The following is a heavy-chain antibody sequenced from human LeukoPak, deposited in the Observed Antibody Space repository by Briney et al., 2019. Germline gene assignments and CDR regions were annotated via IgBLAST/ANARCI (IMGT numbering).Heavy chain of an antibody. CDR2: FDPADGET. CDR1: GYTFNVYY. J-gene: IGHJ6*03. CDR3: ARETAYDILNRSGSYYMDV. Sequence: ASVKVSCKASGYTFNVYYMHWGRQAPGKGLEWMGGFDPADGETIYAQKFQGRVTMTEDTSTDTAYMELSSLRSEDTAVFYCARETAYDILNRSGSYYMDVWGKGTTVTVSS. V-gene: IGHV1-24*01. D-gene: IGHD3-9*01.